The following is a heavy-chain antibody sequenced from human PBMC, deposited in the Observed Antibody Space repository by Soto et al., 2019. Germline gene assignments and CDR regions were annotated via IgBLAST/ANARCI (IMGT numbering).Heavy chain of an antibody. J-gene: IGHJ6*02. V-gene: IGHV1-18*04. CDR2: ISAYNGNT. Sequence: ASVKVSCKASGYTFTSYGISWVRQAPGQGLEWMGWISAYNGNTNYARKLQGRVTTTTDTSTSTAYMELRSLRSDDTAVYYCARDNGSWYPYYYGMDVWGQGTTVTVSS. CDR3: ARDNGSWYPYYYGMDV. CDR1: GYTFTSYG. D-gene: IGHD6-13*01.